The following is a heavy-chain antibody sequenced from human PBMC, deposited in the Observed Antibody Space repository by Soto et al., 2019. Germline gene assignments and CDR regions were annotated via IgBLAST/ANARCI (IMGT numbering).Heavy chain of an antibody. J-gene: IGHJ4*02. CDR1: GFTFSNYW. D-gene: IGHD1-1*01. CDR2: INTDGTTT. V-gene: IGHV3-74*01. Sequence: EVQVVESGGGLVQPGESLRLACAASGFTFSNYWMRWVRQGPGKGLVWVSHINTDGTTTTYADSVKGRFTMSRDNAKNTVYLQMNSLGPEDTAVYYCARGGLATGTIDYWGQGTLVTVSS. CDR3: ARGGLATGTIDY.